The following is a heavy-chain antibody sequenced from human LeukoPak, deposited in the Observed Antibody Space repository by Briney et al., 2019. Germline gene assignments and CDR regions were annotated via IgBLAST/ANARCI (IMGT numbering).Heavy chain of an antibody. CDR3: ATVYGDYVTSDY. J-gene: IGHJ4*02. D-gene: IGHD4-17*01. V-gene: IGHV1-2*02. CDR1: AYSFIVYY. Sequence: ASVKVSCKASAYSFIVYYIHWVRQAPGQGLEWMGWINPSSGGAHYAQKFLGRVTMTRDTSISTAYMELSRLRSDDTAVYYCATVYGDYVTSDYWGLGTLVTVSS. CDR2: INPSSGGA.